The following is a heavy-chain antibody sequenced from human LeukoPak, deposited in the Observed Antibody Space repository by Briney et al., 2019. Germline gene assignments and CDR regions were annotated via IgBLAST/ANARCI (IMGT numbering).Heavy chain of an antibody. CDR1: GGSISSYY. D-gene: IGHD5-18*01. CDR3: ARGGGIQLWLLWYFDY. CDR2: IYYSGSA. Sequence: SETLSLTCSLSGGSISSYYWSWIRPPPGKGLEWIGYIYYSGSANYNPSLKSRVTISVDTSKKQFSLKLSSVTAADTAVYYCARGGGIQLWLLWYFDYWGQGTLVTVSS. V-gene: IGHV4-59*01. J-gene: IGHJ4*02.